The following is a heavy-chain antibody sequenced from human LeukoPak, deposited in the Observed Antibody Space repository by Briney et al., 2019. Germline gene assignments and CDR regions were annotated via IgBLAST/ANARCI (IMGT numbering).Heavy chain of an antibody. CDR2: IRYDGSDK. CDR3: VKDYRSGSYMGHFDY. V-gene: IGHV3-30*02. D-gene: IGHD6-19*01. Sequence: GGSLRLSCAASGFTFSTYEMTWVRQSPGKGLEWVAFIRYDGSDKYYLDSVKGRFTISRDNSKNTLYLQMNSLRAEDSAVYYCVKDYRSGSYMGHFDYWGQGTLVTVSS. CDR1: GFTFSTYE. J-gene: IGHJ4*02.